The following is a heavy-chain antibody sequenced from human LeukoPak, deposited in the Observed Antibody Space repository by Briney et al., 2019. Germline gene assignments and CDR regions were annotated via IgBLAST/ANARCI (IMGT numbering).Heavy chain of an antibody. CDR1: GGSISSGGYS. J-gene: IGHJ3*02. V-gene: IGHV4-30-2*01. CDR3: ARGREFNHDAFDI. D-gene: IGHD3-10*01. Sequence: SETLSLTCAVSGGSISSGGYSWSWIRQPPGKGLEWIGYIYHSGSTYYNPSLKSRVTISVDRSKSQFSLKLSSVTAADTAVYYCARGREFNHDAFDIWGQGTMVTVSS. CDR2: IYHSGST.